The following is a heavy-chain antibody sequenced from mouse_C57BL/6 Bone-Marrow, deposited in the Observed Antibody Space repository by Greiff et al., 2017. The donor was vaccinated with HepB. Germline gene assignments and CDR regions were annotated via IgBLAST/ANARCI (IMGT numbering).Heavy chain of an antibody. J-gene: IGHJ2*01. CDR2: INPNNGGT. CDR3: ARFWDYFDY. CDR1: GYTFTDYN. Sequence: EVKLVESGPELVKPGASVKMSCKASGYTFTDYNMHWVKQSHGKSLEWIGYINPNNGGTSYNQKFKGKATLTVNKSSSTAYMELRSLTSEDSAVYYCARFWDYFDYWGQGTTLTVSS. V-gene: IGHV1-22*01.